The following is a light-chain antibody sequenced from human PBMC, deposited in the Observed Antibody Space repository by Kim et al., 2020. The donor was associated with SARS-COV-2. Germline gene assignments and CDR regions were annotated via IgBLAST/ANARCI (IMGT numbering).Light chain of an antibody. Sequence: NFMLTQPHSASESPGNTVTISCTGSSGSIASNYVQWYQQRPGSAPTTVIYEDNQRPSGVPDRFSGSIDSSSNSASLTISGLKTEDEADYYCQSYDSSNQVFGGGTQLTVL. V-gene: IGLV6-57*02. CDR1: SGSIASNY. J-gene: IGLJ3*02. CDR3: QSYDSSNQV. CDR2: EDN.